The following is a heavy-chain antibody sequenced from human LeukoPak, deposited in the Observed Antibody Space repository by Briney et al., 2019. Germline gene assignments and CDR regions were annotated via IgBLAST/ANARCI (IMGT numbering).Heavy chain of an antibody. CDR1: NYSISRGYY. Sequence: PSETLSLTCSVSNYSISRGYYRGWIRQSPGKRLEWIGNVYHSGSTHYNPSLESRISMSADPSKNQFSLRLNSVTTADTAVYYCARVLGSIGYFESWGQGILVSVAS. CDR3: ARVLGSIGYFES. V-gene: IGHV4-38-2*02. CDR2: VYHSGST. J-gene: IGHJ5*01. D-gene: IGHD3-22*01.